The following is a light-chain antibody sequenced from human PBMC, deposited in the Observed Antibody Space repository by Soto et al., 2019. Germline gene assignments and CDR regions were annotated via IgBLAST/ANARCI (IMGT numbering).Light chain of an antibody. Sequence: QPVLTQPPSASGTPGQRVTISCSGSSSNIGSNTVNWYQQLPGTAPKLLIYSNNQRPSGVPDRFSGSKSGTSASLAISGLPSEDEADYYCAAWDDSLNGRYVFGTGTKLTVL. CDR2: SNN. CDR3: AAWDDSLNGRYV. J-gene: IGLJ1*01. CDR1: SSNIGSNT. V-gene: IGLV1-44*01.